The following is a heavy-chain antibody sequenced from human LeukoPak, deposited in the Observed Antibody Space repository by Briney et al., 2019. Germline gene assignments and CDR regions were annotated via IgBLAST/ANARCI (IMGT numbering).Heavy chain of an antibody. V-gene: IGHV4-4*07. CDR2: IYTSGST. J-gene: IGHJ3*02. CDR3: AREAHYYDSSGPIPNDAFDI. CDR1: GGSISSYY. Sequence: SETLSLTCTVSGGSISSYYWSWIRQPAGKGLEWIGRIYTSGSTNYNPSLKSRVTMSVDTSKNQFSLKLSSETAADTDVYYCAREAHYYDSSGPIPNDAFDIWGQGTMVTVSS. D-gene: IGHD3-22*01.